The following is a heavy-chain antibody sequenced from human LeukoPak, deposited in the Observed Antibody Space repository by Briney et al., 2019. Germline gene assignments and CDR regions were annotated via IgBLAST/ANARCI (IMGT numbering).Heavy chain of an antibody. D-gene: IGHD3-22*01. J-gene: IGHJ4*02. CDR3: AKRGVVIRVILVGFHKEAYYFDS. CDR2: ISDRGSRT. V-gene: IGHV3-23*01. Sequence: GGSLRLSCAVSGITLSNYGMSWVRQAPGKGLEWVAGISDRGSRTNYADSVKGRFTISTDHPKNTLYLQMNSLRAEDTAVYFCAKRGVVIRVILVGFHKEAYYFDSWGQGALVAVSS. CDR1: GITLSNYG.